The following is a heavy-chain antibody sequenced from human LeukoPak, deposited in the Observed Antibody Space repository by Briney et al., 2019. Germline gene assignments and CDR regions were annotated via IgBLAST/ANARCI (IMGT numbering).Heavy chain of an antibody. CDR3: ARGGMGKTKLLDY. Sequence: ASVKVSCKASGYTFTSYGISWVRQAPGQGLEWMGWISAYNGNTNYAQKLQGRVTMTRDTSTSTVYMELSSLRSEDTAVYYCARGGMGKTKLLDYWGQGTLVTGSS. J-gene: IGHJ4*02. CDR2: ISAYNGNT. V-gene: IGHV1-18*01. CDR1: GYTFTSYG. D-gene: IGHD1-1*01.